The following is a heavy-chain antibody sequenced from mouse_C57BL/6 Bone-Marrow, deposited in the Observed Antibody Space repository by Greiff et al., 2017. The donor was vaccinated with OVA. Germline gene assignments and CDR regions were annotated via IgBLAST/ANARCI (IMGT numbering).Heavy chain of an antibody. CDR3: ARPTAQATPAWFAY. J-gene: IGHJ3*01. CDR2: ISNGGGST. D-gene: IGHD3-2*02. Sequence: EVQGVESGGGLVQPGGSLKLSCAASGFTFSDYYMYWVRQTPEKRLEWVAYISNGGGSTYYPDTVKGRCTISRDNAKNNLYLQMSRLNSEDTAMYYCARPTAQATPAWFAYWGQGTLVTVSA. CDR1: GFTFSDYY. V-gene: IGHV5-12*01.